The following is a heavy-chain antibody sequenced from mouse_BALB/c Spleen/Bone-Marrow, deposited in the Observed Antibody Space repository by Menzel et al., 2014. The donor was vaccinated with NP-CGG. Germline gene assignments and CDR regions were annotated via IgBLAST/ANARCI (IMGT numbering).Heavy chain of an antibody. CDR2: INPDSSTI. D-gene: IGHD2-1*01. V-gene: IGHV4-1*02. CDR3: ARQIYYGKGDY. CDR1: GFDFSRYW. J-gene: IGHJ2*01. Sequence: LPHSGCVLVKPGGSLKLSCAASGFDFSRYWMSWVRQAPGKGLEWIGEINPDSSTINYTPSLKDKFIISRDNAKNTLFLQMSKVRSEDTAFYYCARQIYYGKGDYWGQGTTLTVSS.